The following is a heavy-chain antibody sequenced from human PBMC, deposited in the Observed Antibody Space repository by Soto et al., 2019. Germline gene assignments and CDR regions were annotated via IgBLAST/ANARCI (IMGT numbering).Heavy chain of an antibody. CDR1: GFTFRDYG. D-gene: IGHD6-25*01. CDR3: ARAALYGYDY. V-gene: IGHV3-48*02. J-gene: IGHJ4*02. CDR2: ISSTSRNI. Sequence: EVQLVESGGGLVQPGGSLRLSCAASGFTFRDYGMNWVRQAPGRGLEWVAYISSTSRNIYNADSVKGRFTISRDNAKNLLYLQMNSLRDEDTAVYYCARAALYGYDYWGQGTLVTVSS.